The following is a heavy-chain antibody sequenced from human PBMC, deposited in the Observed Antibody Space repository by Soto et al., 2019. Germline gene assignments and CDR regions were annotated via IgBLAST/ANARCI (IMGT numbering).Heavy chain of an antibody. CDR3: ARWGTMGRRKHSYGYDY. V-gene: IGHV4-30-4*01. D-gene: IGHD5-18*01. CDR2: IYYSGST. Sequence: QVQLQESGPGLVKPSQTLSLTCTVSGGSISSGDYYWSWIRQPPGKGLEWIGYIYYSGSTYYNPSLKSRVTISVDTSKNQFSLKLSSVTAADTAVYYCARWGTMGRRKHSYGYDYWGQGTLVTVSS. CDR1: GGSISSGDYY. J-gene: IGHJ4*02.